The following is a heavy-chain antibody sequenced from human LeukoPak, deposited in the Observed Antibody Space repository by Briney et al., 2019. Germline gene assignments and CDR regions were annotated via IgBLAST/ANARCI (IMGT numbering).Heavy chain of an antibody. V-gene: IGHV4-59*01. CDR3: ATSGGYYPNFDY. CDR2: IYYSGST. D-gene: IGHD3-22*01. CDR1: GGSISSYY. J-gene: IGHJ4*02. Sequence: SETLPLTCTVSGGSISSYYWSWIRQPPGKGLEWIGYIYYSGSTNYNPSLKSRVTISVDTSKNQFSLKLSSVTAADTAVYYCATSGGYYPNFDYWGQGTLVTVSS.